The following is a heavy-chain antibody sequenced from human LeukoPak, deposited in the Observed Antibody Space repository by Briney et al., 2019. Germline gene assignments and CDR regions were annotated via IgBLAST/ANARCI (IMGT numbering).Heavy chain of an antibody. J-gene: IGHJ4*02. V-gene: IGHV4-59*03. CDR3: AKYFAATGESHLDH. D-gene: IGHD6-13*01. Sequence: PSETLSLTCTVSGGSIRGYYWSWIRQPPGKGLEWIGYIYYSGSTNYNPSLKSRVTISVDTSKNQFSLKLSSVTAADTAVYYCAKYFAATGESHLDHWGQGSLVTVSS. CDR2: IYYSGST. CDR1: GGSIRGYY.